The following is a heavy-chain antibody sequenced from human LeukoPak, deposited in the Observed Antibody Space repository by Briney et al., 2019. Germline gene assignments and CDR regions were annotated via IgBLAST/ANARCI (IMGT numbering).Heavy chain of an antibody. V-gene: IGHV3-74*01. Sequence: HPGGSLRLSCAASGFTFSSHWMHWVRQAPGKGLVWVSQINGDGSSTYYADSVKGRFTISRDNAKNTLSLQMNSLRAEDTAVYYCARGRPHGNDYWGQGTLVTVSS. CDR3: ARGRPHGNDY. D-gene: IGHD4-23*01. J-gene: IGHJ4*02. CDR1: GFTFSSHW. CDR2: INGDGSST.